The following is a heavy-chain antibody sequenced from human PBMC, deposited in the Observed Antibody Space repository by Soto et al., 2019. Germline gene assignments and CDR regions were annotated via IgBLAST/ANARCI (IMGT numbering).Heavy chain of an antibody. CDR1: GFSLTTDDVG. Sequence: QITLKESGPPLVKPTQTLTLTCTFSGFSLTTDDVGVGWIRQFPGKALDWLAVVYWDDDKRYSPSLKSRLTITKDTSKNQVFLTMSNMDPVDTATYYCAHTRSSISSFDYSGQGTLVTVSS. J-gene: IGHJ4*02. D-gene: IGHD6-6*01. CDR2: VYWDDDK. V-gene: IGHV2-5*02. CDR3: AHTRSSISSFDY.